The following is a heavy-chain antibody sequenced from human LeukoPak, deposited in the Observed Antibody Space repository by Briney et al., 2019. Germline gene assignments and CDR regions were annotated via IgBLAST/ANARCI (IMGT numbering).Heavy chain of an antibody. CDR1: GGSIDSTSYF. D-gene: IGHD3-22*01. J-gene: IGHJ4*02. Sequence: PSETLSLTCSVSGGSIDSTSYFWGWVRQPPGKGLEWIGSIYHSGSTYYNPSLKSRVTISVDTSKNQFSLKLSSVTAADTAVYYCARDISEDYYDSSGPTGGDYWGQGTLVTVSS. CDR3: ARDISEDYYDSSGPTGGDY. CDR2: IYHSGST. V-gene: IGHV4-39*07.